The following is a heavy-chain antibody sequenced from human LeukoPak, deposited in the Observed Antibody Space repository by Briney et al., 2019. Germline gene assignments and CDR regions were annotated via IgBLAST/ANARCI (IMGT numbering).Heavy chain of an antibody. CDR1: GFTFSSYA. Sequence: QPGRSLRLSCAASGFTFSSYAMHWVRQAPGKGLEWVAVISYDGSNKYYADSVKGRFTISRDNSKNTLYLQMNSLRDEDTAVYYCVRDHHSERWLTGFDYWGRGTLVTVSS. J-gene: IGHJ4*02. D-gene: IGHD5-24*01. CDR2: ISYDGSNK. CDR3: VRDHHSERWLTGFDY. V-gene: IGHV3-30-3*01.